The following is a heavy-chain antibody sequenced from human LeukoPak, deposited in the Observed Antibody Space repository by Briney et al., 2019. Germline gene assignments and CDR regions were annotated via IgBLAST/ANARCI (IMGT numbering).Heavy chain of an antibody. CDR2: ISAHNGNT. J-gene: IGHJ2*01. Sequence: ASVKVSCKAAGYTVSTHGIYWVRHPPGQGLEWMGWISAHNGNTNYAQSLQGRVTMSTDTSTNTAYMELRSLRSDDTAVYYCARDGTLDLWGRGTLVTVSS. CDR1: GYTVSTHG. CDR3: ARDGTLDL. V-gene: IGHV1-18*01.